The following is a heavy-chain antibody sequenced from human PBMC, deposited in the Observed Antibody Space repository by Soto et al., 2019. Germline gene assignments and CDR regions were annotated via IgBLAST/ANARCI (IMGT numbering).Heavy chain of an antibody. CDR3: ARGRGGIEMVSYYYGMDV. D-gene: IGHD2-8*01. J-gene: IGHJ6*02. CDR1: GFTFSSYG. Sequence: QVQLVESGGGVVQPERSLRLSCAASGFTFSSYGMHWVRQAPGKGLEWVAVIWYDGSNKYYADSVKGRFTISRDNSKNTLYLQMNSLRAEDTAVYYCARGRGGIEMVSYYYGMDVWGQGTTVTVSS. CDR2: IWYDGSNK. V-gene: IGHV3-33*01.